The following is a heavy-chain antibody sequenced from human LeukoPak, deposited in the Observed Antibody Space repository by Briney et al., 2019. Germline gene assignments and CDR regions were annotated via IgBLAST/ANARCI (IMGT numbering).Heavy chain of an antibody. CDR2: MNPDGSSI. Sequence: GGSLRLSCAASGFTFSGSWMSWVRQAPGKGLEWVADMNPDGSSIYYVDSVKGRFTISRDNAKNSLYLLMDSLRAEDTAVYYCARASVVVPAAIGGFDYWGQGTLVTVSS. J-gene: IGHJ4*02. V-gene: IGHV3-7*01. CDR3: ARASVVVPAAIGGFDY. D-gene: IGHD2-2*02. CDR1: GFTFSGSW.